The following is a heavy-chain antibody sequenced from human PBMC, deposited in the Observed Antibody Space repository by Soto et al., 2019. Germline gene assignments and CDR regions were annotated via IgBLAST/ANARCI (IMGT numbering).Heavy chain of an antibody. Sequence: PSQTLSLTCTVSGGSIKSYNWNWIRQPPGKGLEWIGYVYYSGTTNHNPSLNSRVTISVDTSKNQFSLRLSSVTTADTAVYYCASQSGGFDAWGQGALVTVSS. J-gene: IGHJ5*02. CDR3: ASQSGGFDA. CDR2: VYYSGTT. CDR1: GGSIKSYN. V-gene: IGHV4-59*01. D-gene: IGHD3-10*01.